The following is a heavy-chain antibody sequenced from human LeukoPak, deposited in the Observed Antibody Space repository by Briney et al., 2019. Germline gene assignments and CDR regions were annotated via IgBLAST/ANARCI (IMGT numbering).Heavy chain of an antibody. CDR3: ASGTIFGVVTAAWYFDL. D-gene: IGHD3-3*01. J-gene: IGHJ2*01. CDR1: GFTLSNFW. Sequence: GGSLRLSCAVSGFTLSNFWMAWVRQAPGKGLEWVSYISSSGSTIYYADSVKGRFTISRDNAKNSLYLQMNSLRAEDTAVYYCASGTIFGVVTAAWYFDLWGRGTLVTVSS. CDR2: ISSSGSTI. V-gene: IGHV3-48*04.